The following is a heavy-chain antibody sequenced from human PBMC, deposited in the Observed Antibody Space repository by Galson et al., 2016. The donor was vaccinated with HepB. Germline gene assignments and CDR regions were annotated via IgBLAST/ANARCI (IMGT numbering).Heavy chain of an antibody. J-gene: IGHJ6*02. V-gene: IGHV3-9*01. Sequence: LRLSCAASGFIFDDYALSWVRQTPGKGLEWVSTISSNSRTIDYADSVKGRFTFFRDNAENSLHLQMDSLKTEDTALYYCAKDRGNLNYYQLYGMDVWGQGTMVTVSS. CDR2: ISSNSRTI. D-gene: IGHD3-10*01. CDR1: GFIFDDYA. CDR3: AKDRGNLNYYQLYGMDV.